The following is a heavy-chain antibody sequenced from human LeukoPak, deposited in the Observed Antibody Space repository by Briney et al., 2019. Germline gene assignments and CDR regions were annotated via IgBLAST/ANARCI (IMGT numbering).Heavy chain of an antibody. J-gene: IGHJ4*02. D-gene: IGHD3-3*01. Sequence: SVKVSCKASGGTFSSYAISWVRQAPGQGLEWMGRIIPIFGTANYAQKFQGRVTITTDESTSTAYMELSSLRSEDTAVNYCARARYYDFWSGYYPFDYWGQGTLVTVSS. V-gene: IGHV1-69*05. CDR3: ARARYYDFWSGYYPFDY. CDR2: IIPIFGTA. CDR1: GGTFSSYA.